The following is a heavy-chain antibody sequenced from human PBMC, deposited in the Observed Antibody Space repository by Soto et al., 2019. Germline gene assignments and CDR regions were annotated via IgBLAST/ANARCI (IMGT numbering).Heavy chain of an antibody. Sequence: EVQLVQSGAEVTKPGESLKISCKATGYTFISYWIAWVRQKPGKGLEWMGIIYPGDSDTRYSPSFKGQLTISADKSITTAYLQWSSLKASDTAMYYCARILAEAGTGFDFWGQGTLVTVSS. D-gene: IGHD6-19*01. CDR3: ARILAEAGTGFDF. J-gene: IGHJ4*02. CDR2: IYPGDSDT. CDR1: GYTFISYW. V-gene: IGHV5-51*01.